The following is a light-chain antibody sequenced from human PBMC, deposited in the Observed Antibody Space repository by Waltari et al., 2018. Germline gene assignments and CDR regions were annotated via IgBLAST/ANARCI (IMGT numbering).Light chain of an antibody. CDR2: WAS. CDR1: QSVFWNSNKNNY. CDR3: QQYYSTPYT. V-gene: IGKV4-1*01. J-gene: IGKJ2*01. Sequence: IVMTQSPDSLAVSLGERATINCWSSQSVFWNSNKNNYLAWYQHKPGPPPKLLFYWASTREYGVPDRFSGSGSGTDFTLTINNLQAEDVAVYYCQQYYSTPYTFGQGTKLEIK.